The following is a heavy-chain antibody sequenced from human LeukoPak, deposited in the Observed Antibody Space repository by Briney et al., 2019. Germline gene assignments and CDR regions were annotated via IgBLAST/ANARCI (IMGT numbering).Heavy chain of an antibody. CDR1: RFTFSTYS. D-gene: IGHD4-17*01. Sequence: PGGSLRLSCVASRFTFSTYSMNWARQAPGRGLEWVSYISSGSTNIYYKDSVKGRFIVSRDNAKNSLYLHMASLRAEDTAVYYCVRNDGDNAFDIWGQGTMVIVSS. J-gene: IGHJ3*02. CDR2: ISSGSTNI. CDR3: VRNDGDNAFDI. V-gene: IGHV3-48*01.